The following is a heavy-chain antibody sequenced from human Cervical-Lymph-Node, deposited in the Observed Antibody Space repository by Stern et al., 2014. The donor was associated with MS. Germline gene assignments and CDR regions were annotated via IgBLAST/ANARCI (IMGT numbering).Heavy chain of an antibody. CDR2: IIPILGIA. V-gene: IGHV1-69*09. Sequence: QVQLVESGAEVKKPGSSVKVSCKASGGTFSSYAISWVRQAPGQGLEWMGRIIPILGIANYAQKFQGRVTITADKSTSTAYMELSSLRSEDTAVYYCARGRPYGSGSPPYYYYGMDVWGQGTTVTVSS. J-gene: IGHJ6*02. D-gene: IGHD3-10*01. CDR1: GGTFSSYA. CDR3: ARGRPYGSGSPPYYYYGMDV.